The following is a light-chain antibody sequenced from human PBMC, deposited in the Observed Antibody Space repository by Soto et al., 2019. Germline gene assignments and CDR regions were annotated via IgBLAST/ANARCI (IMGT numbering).Light chain of an antibody. J-gene: IGKJ4*01. V-gene: IGKV3-15*01. CDR2: GAS. Sequence: EIVMTQSPASLSVSPGERATLSCRASQNVNNNLAWYQQKPGQAPRLLIHGASTRASGIPGTFSGSGSGTEFTLTISSLQSEDFAGYYCQQYISWPLTFGGGTKVEIK. CDR1: QNVNNN. CDR3: QQYISWPLT.